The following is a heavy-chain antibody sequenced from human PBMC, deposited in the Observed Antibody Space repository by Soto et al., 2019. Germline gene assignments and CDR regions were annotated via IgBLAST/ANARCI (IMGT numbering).Heavy chain of an antibody. V-gene: IGHV3-48*02. CDR1: GLPSRGCS. J-gene: IGHJ4*02. D-gene: IGHD3-9*01. CDR3: ARENILGDRRVDY. Sequence: ALMRSWTPYGLPSRGCSLDWIPRVPGKGLEWVSYISSGSKTIFYAGSVKGRFTVSRDNAKNSQYLQMNSLRDEDTALDYCARENILGDRRVDYWRQATSLTVS. CDR2: ISSGSKTI.